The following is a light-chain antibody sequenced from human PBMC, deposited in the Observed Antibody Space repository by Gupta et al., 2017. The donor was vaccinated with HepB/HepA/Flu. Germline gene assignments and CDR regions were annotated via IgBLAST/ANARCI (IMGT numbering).Light chain of an antibody. V-gene: IGKV4-1*01. J-gene: IGKJ3*01. Sequence: DIVMTQSPDSLAVSLGERATINCKSSQSVLYSSNNKNYFGWYQQKPGQPPKLLISWASTRESGVPDRFSGSGSETDFTLTISSLQAEDVAVYYCQQYYSIPFTFGHGTKVDIK. CDR2: WAS. CDR1: QSVLYSSNNKNY. CDR3: QQYYSIPFT.